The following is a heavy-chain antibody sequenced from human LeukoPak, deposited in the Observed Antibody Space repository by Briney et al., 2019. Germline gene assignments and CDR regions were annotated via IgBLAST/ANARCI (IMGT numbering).Heavy chain of an antibody. CDR3: ARQEATFCTTTSCYSPFNYYYGMDV. D-gene: IGHD2-2*01. Sequence: PSASVKVSCKASGGTFSSYAISWVRQAPGPGLEWMGRIIPIFGIANYAQKFQGRVTINAAKSTSTAYMELSSLRSEDTAVYYCARQEATFCTTTSCYSPFNYYYGMDVWGQGTTVTVSS. V-gene: IGHV1-69*04. J-gene: IGHJ6*02. CDR2: IIPIFGIA. CDR1: GGTFSSYA.